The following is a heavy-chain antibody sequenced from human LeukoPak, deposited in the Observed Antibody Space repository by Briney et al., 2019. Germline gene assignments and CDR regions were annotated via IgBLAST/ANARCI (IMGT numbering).Heavy chain of an antibody. Sequence: SETLSLTCTVSGGSISSYYWSWIRQPPGKGLEWLGYIYYSGSTNYNPSLKSRVTISVDTSKNQFSLKLSSVTAADTAVYYCARVLGYYDILTGYPRGYYFDYWGQGTLVTVSS. CDR1: GGSISSYY. V-gene: IGHV4-59*01. CDR2: IYYSGST. J-gene: IGHJ4*02. CDR3: ARVLGYYDILTGYPRGYYFDY. D-gene: IGHD3-9*01.